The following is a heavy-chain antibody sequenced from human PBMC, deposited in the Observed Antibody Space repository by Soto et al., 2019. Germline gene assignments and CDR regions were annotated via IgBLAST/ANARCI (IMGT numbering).Heavy chain of an antibody. CDR3: ARDDVLCDGGRSYGIPLDV. Sequence: EVQLVESGGGLVQPGGSLRLSCAASGFTVSSKYMTWVRQAPGKGLEWVSLIQSGGTTYYADSVKGRFTISRDTSENTLRVQMDSLRVEATAVYYCARDDVLCDGGRSYGIPLDVWGEGTTVNVSS. J-gene: IGHJ6*04. V-gene: IGHV3-66*01. CDR1: GFTVSSKY. D-gene: IGHD2-15*01. CDR2: IQSGGTT.